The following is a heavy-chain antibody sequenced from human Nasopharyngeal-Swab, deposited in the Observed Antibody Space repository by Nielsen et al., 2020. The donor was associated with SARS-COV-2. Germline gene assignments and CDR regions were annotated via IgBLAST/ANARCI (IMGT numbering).Heavy chain of an antibody. CDR1: GFSFSTAV. Sequence: GESLKISCGASGFSFSTAVMYWVRRAPGAGLEWVAALGDGGTYTSYADSVKGRFTISSDNSMHTLYLQMDSLRAEDTAVYYCAKLGVRLATLGSDYWGQGTLVTVSS. J-gene: IGHJ4*02. D-gene: IGHD3-16*01. CDR3: AKLGVRLATLGSDY. CDR2: LGDGGTYT. V-gene: IGHV3-23*01.